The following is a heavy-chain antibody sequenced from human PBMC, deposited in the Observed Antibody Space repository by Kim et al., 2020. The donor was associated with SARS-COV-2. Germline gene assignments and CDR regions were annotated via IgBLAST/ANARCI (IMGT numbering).Heavy chain of an antibody. CDR1: GFTFNDHA. CDR3: AKGTGGSSYDAFDI. D-gene: IGHD3-16*01. Sequence: GGSLRLSCAASGFTFNDHAMHWVRQAPGKGLEWVSGINWNSGTIAYADSVRGRFTISRDNAKNSVYVQMNSLRADDTALYYCAKGTGGSSYDAFDIWGQGTMVTVYS. V-gene: IGHV3-9*01. CDR2: INWNSGTI. J-gene: IGHJ3*02.